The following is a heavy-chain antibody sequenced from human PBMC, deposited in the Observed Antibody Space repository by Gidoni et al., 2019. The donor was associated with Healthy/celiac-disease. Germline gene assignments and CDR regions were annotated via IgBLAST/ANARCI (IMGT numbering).Heavy chain of an antibody. CDR3: ARDRSSGWYGFDY. CDR2: T. J-gene: IGHJ4*02. V-gene: IGHV4-59*01. D-gene: IGHD6-19*01. Sequence: TNYNPSLKSRVTISVDTSKNQFSLKLSSVTAADMAVYYCARDRSSGWYGFDYWGQGTLVTVSS.